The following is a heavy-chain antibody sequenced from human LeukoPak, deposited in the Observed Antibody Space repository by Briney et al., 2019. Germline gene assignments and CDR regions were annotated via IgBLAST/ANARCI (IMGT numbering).Heavy chain of an antibody. Sequence: SETLSLTCTVSGGSISSGDYYWSWIRQPPGKGLEWIGHIYYSGSTYYNPSLKSRVTISVDTSKNQFSLKLSSVTAADTAVYYCARGFSYYDFWSGYYYYYYMDVWGKGTTVTVSS. J-gene: IGHJ6*03. CDR2: IYYSGST. D-gene: IGHD3-3*01. CDR3: ARGFSYYDFWSGYYYYYYMDV. V-gene: IGHV4-30-4*08. CDR1: GGSISSGDYY.